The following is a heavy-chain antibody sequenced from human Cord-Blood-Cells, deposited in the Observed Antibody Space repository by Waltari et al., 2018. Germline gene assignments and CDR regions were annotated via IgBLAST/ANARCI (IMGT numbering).Heavy chain of an antibody. Sequence: QVQLQQWGAGLLKPSETLSLTCAVYGGSFSGYYWSWIRQPPGKGLEWIGEINHRGSTNYNPSLKSRVTISVDTSKNQFSLKLSSVTTADTAVYYCARRYYDFWSGYQDGMDVWGQGTTVTVSS. V-gene: IGHV4-34*01. D-gene: IGHD3-3*01. J-gene: IGHJ6*02. CDR2: INHRGST. CDR1: GGSFSGYY. CDR3: ARRYYDFWSGYQDGMDV.